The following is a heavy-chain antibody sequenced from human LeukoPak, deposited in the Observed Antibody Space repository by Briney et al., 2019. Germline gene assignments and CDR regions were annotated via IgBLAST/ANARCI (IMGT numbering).Heavy chain of an antibody. D-gene: IGHD3-10*02. CDR1: GFTFSSRDW. J-gene: IGHJ6*04. CDR2: IKQDGSEK. Sequence: GGSLRLSCVASGFTFSSRDWMTWVRQAPGKGLEWVANIKQDGSEKNYVDSVKGRFTISRDNAKNSLYLQMNSLRAEDTAVYYCAELGITMIGGVWGKGTTVTISS. V-gene: IGHV3-7*01. CDR3: AELGITMIGGV.